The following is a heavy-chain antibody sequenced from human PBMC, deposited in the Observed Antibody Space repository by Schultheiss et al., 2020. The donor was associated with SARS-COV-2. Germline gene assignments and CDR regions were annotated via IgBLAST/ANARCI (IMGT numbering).Heavy chain of an antibody. V-gene: IGHV1-69*06. CDR3: ARVPEVVPSRGGWFDP. CDR2: IIPIFGTP. D-gene: IGHD2-21*01. J-gene: IGHJ5*02. CDR1: GGTFSSYA. Sequence: SVKVSCKASGGTFSSYAISWVRQAPGQGLEWMGGIIPIFGTPNYAQKFQGRVTITADKSTSTAYMELSSLRSEDTAVYYCARVPEVVPSRGGWFDPWGQGTLVTVSS.